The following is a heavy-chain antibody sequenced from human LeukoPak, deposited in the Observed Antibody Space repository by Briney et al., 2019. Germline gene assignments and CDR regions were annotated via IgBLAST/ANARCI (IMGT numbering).Heavy chain of an antibody. CDR2: IYSSGTT. J-gene: IGHJ6*03. V-gene: IGHV3-53*01. CDR1: GFTFSDYY. CDR3: ARVENYYYSYMDV. Sequence: GGSLRLSCAASGFTFSDYYMSWIRQAPGKGLEWVSVIYSSGTTYYADSVKGRFTISRDNSKNTLYLQMNSLRAEDTAVYYCARVENYYYSYMDVWGKGTTVTISS.